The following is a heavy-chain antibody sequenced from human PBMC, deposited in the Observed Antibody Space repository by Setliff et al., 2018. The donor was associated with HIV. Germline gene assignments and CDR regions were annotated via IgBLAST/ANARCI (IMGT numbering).Heavy chain of an antibody. CDR3: ARDRGGSYTPLDF. CDR2: ISGNGGAV. Sequence: PGGSLRLSCAASGFTFSSYSMNWVRQAPGKGLEWVSFISGNGGAVTYADSVKGRFTISRDNARNSLYLQLNSLRAEDTAVYYCARDRGGSYTPLDFWGQGTLVTVSS. J-gene: IGHJ4*02. V-gene: IGHV3-48*01. CDR1: GFTFSSYS. D-gene: IGHD1-26*01.